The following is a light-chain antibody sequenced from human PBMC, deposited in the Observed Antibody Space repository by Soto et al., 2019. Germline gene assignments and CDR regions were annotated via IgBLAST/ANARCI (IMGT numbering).Light chain of an antibody. CDR1: QGITSY. CDR3: QQLYSYPLT. CDR2: AAS. J-gene: IGKJ4*01. Sequence: IQVTQSPSSLSASVGARVTLTCRASQGITSYLAWYQQKPGKAPKLLIYAASALQTGVSSRFSGSGYGTDFALTISNLQPEDFATYFCQQLYSYPLTFGGGTTVEF. V-gene: IGKV1-9*01.